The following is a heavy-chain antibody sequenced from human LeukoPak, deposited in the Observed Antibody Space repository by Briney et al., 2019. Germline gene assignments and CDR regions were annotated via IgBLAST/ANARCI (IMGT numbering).Heavy chain of an antibody. J-gene: IGHJ6*03. V-gene: IGHV1-69*13. CDR1: GGTFSSYA. CDR2: IIPIFGTA. D-gene: IGHD1-26*01. CDR3: ARARWELPNYYYYYMDV. Sequence: ASVKVSCKASGGTFSSYAISWVRQAPGQGLEWMGGIIPIFGTANYAQKFQGRVTITADESTSTAYMELSSLRSEDTAVYYCARARWELPNYYYYYMDVWGKGTTVTISS.